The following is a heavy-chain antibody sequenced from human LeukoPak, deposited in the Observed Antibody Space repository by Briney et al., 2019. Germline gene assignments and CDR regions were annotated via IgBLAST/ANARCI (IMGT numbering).Heavy chain of an antibody. J-gene: IGHJ4*02. Sequence: ASVTVSCKASGYSFTGYYIHWVRQAPGQELEWMGIINPVGGSTNYAQKFQGRVTMTRDTSARTVYMELSSLRSEDTAMYYCARDGVIPLDYWGQGTLVTVSS. V-gene: IGHV1-46*01. CDR1: GYSFTGYY. CDR2: INPVGGST. D-gene: IGHD3-16*02. CDR3: ARDGVIPLDY.